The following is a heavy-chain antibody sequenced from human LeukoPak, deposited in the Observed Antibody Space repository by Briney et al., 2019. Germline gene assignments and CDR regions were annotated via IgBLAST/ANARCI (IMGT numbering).Heavy chain of an antibody. CDR2: IYYSGST. V-gene: IGHV4-34*01. D-gene: IGHD1-14*01. Sequence: SETLSLTCAVYGGSFSGYYWSWIRQPPGKGLEWIGSIYYSGSTYYNPSLKSRVTISVDTSKNQFSLKLSSVTAADTAVYYCARDPDNWYFDLWGRGTLVTVSS. J-gene: IGHJ2*01. CDR3: ARDPDNWYFDL. CDR1: GGSFSGYY.